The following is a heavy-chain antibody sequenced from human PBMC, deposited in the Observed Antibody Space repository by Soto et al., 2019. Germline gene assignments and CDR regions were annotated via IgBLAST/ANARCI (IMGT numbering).Heavy chain of an antibody. Sequence: QVQLVQSGAEVKKPGSSVKVSCKASGGTFSSYTISWVRQAPGQGLEWMGRIIPILGIANYAQKFQGRVTMTADKTTSTAYKKVSSLRCDETAVEYCASKGYYYYYGMDVWGQGTTVTVSS. CDR2: IIPILGIA. CDR3: ASKGYYYYYGMDV. J-gene: IGHJ6*02. V-gene: IGHV1-69*02. CDR1: GGTFSSYT.